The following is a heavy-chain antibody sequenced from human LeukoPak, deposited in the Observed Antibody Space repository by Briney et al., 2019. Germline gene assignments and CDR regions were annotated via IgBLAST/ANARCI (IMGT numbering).Heavy chain of an antibody. CDR1: GGSFSGYY. Sequence: SETLSLTCGVYGGSFSGYYWSWIRQTPGKGLEWIGEITNIGSTNYNPSLKSRVTISLDTAKNEVSLTLSSVTAADTAVYYCAVYGPPRYYYYYMDVWGKGTTVTVSS. V-gene: IGHV4-34*01. CDR2: ITNIGST. D-gene: IGHD3-10*01. CDR3: AVYGPPRYYYYYMDV. J-gene: IGHJ6*03.